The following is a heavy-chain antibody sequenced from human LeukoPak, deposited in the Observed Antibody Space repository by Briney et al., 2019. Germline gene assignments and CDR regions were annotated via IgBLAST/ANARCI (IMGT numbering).Heavy chain of an antibody. J-gene: IGHJ1*01. CDR2: ISWNSGSI. D-gene: IGHD6-19*01. CDR3: AKDITPDSSGWYVGYFQH. V-gene: IGHV3-9*01. CDR1: GFTFDDYA. Sequence: GGSLRLSCAASGFTFDDYAMHGARQAPGKGLEWVSGISWNSGSIGYADSVKGRFTISRDNAKNSLYLQMNSLRAEDTALYYCAKDITPDSSGWYVGYFQHWGQGTLVTVSS.